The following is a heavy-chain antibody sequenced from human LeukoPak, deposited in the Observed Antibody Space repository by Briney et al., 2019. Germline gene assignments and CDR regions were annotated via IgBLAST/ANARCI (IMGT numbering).Heavy chain of an antibody. CDR3: ARLEGPRFGDPYYYYMDV. CDR1: GFTFSSYA. CDR2: ISGSGGST. Sequence: PGGSLRLSCAASGFTFSSYAMSWVRQAPGKGLEWVSAISGSGGSTYYADSVKGRFTITRDNSKNTLYLQMNSLRAEDTAVYYCARLEGPRFGDPYYYYMDVWGKGTTVTVSS. V-gene: IGHV3-23*01. J-gene: IGHJ6*03. D-gene: IGHD3-10*02.